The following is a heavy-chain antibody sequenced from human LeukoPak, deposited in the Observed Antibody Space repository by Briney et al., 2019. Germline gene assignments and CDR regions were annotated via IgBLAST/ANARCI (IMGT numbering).Heavy chain of an antibody. V-gene: IGHV3-23*01. D-gene: IGHD3-22*01. CDR1: GFTFGAYA. CDR3: AKLGLHQYDSSGHLSY. Sequence: GGSLRLSCAASGFTFGAYAMSWVRQVPGKGPEWVSSISISGEYISYTDSVKGRFTISRDNYKNALYLEMNNLRAEDTAVYYCAKLGLHQYDSSGHLSYWGQGTLVTAPS. CDR2: ISISGEYI. J-gene: IGHJ4*02.